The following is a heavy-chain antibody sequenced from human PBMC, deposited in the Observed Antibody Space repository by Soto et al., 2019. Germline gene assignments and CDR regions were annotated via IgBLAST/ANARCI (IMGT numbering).Heavy chain of an antibody. V-gene: IGHV1-18*01. CDR3: ARADYYDSSGYLVYDAFDI. CDR1: GYTFTSYG. D-gene: IGHD3-22*01. Sequence: ASVKVSCKASGYTFTSYGISWVRQAPGQGLEWMGWISAYNGNTNYAQKLQGRVTMTTDTSTSTAYMELRSLRSDDTAVYYCARADYYDSSGYLVYDAFDIWGQGTMVTVSS. J-gene: IGHJ3*02. CDR2: ISAYNGNT.